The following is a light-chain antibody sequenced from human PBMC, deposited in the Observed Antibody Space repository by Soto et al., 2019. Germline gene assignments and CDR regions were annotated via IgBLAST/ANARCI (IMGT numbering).Light chain of an antibody. J-gene: IGKJ1*01. CDR1: QSVSSN. V-gene: IGKV3-15*01. Sequence: EIVMTQSPATLSVSPGERATLSCRASQSVSSNLAWYQQKPGQAPRLLIYGASTRATGIPARFSGSGSGTEFTLTISSLQSEDFAVYYCQQYYKWWTFGQGTKVDIK. CDR3: QQYYKWWT. CDR2: GAS.